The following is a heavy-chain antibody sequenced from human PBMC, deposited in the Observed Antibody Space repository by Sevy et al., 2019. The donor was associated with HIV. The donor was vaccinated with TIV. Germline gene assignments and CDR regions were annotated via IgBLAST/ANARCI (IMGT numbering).Heavy chain of an antibody. V-gene: IGHV3-23*01. J-gene: IGHJ5*02. D-gene: IGHD6-6*01. Sequence: GGSLRLSCAASGFTFSSYAMSWVRQAPGKGLEWVLAISVSGGSTYYSDSVKGRFTISRDNSKNTLYLQMNSLRAEDTAVYYCAKGPRIAARPSWLDPWGQGTLVTVSS. CDR1: GFTFSSYA. CDR2: ISVSGGST. CDR3: AKGPRIAARPSWLDP.